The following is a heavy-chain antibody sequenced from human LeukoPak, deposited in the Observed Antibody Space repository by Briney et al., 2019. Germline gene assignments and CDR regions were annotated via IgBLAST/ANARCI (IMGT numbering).Heavy chain of an antibody. CDR2: IYSGGST. CDR3: ARSSGSSGYYYDYSLDALDI. Sequence: GGSLRLSCAASGFTVSSNYMSWVRQAPGKGLEWVSVIYSGGSTYYADSVKGRFTISRDNSKNTLYLQMNSLRAEDTAVYYCARSSGSSGYYYDYSLDALDIWGQGTMVTVSS. J-gene: IGHJ3*02. CDR1: GFTVSSNY. V-gene: IGHV3-66*01. D-gene: IGHD3-22*01.